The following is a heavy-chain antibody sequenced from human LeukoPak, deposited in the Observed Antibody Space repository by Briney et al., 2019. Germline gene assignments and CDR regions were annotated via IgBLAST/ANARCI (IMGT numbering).Heavy chain of an antibody. Sequence: KPGESLKISCKGIGYSFTSHWIGWVRQMPGKGLEWMGIIYPVDSDTRYNPSFQAQVTIPADKSISTAYLQWSSLNASDTAMYYCARADRDYDTYCYYPHPANFDYWGQGTLVTVSS. J-gene: IGHJ4*02. CDR2: IYPVDSDT. CDR3: ARADRDYDTYCYYPHPANFDY. D-gene: IGHD3-22*01. V-gene: IGHV5-51*01. CDR1: GYSFTSHW.